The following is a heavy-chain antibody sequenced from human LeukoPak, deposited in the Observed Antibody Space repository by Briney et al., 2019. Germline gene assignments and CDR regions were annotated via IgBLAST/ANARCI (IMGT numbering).Heavy chain of an antibody. CDR3: ARHQTVLLWFGESGPIDY. D-gene: IGHD3-10*01. CDR1: GFTFSSYA. J-gene: IGHJ4*02. CDR2: IYYSGST. Sequence: GSLRLSCAASGFTFSSYAMSWVRQAPGKGLEWIGSIYYSGSTYYNPSLKSRVTISVDTSKNQFSLKLSSVTAADTAVYYCARHQTVLLWFGESGPIDYWGQGTLVTVSS. V-gene: IGHV4-39*01.